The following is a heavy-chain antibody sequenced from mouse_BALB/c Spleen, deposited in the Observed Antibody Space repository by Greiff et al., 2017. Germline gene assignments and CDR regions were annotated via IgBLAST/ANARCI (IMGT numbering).Heavy chain of an antibody. CDR2: ISYSGST. D-gene: IGHD1-1*01. Sequence: EVQLQQSGPGLVKPSQSLSLTCTVTGYSITSDYAWNWIRQFPGNKLEWMGYISYSGSTSYNPSLKSRISITRDTSKNQFFLQLNSVTTEDTATYYCASSIYYYGSRGDYFDYWGQGTTLTVSS. J-gene: IGHJ2*01. V-gene: IGHV3-2*02. CDR1: GYSITSDYA. CDR3: ASSIYYYGSRGDYFDY.